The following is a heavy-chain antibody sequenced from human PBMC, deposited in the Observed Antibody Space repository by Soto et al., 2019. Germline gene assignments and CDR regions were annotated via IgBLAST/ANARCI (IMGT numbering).Heavy chain of an antibody. J-gene: IGHJ6*02. CDR1: GGSFSGYY. CDR3: ARAHFRGYYGSGSSLYYYYYYGMDV. CDR2: INHSGST. D-gene: IGHD3-10*01. Sequence: SETLSLTCAVYGGSFSGYYWSWIRQPPGKGLEWIGEINHSGSTNYNPSLKSRVTISVDTSKDQFSLKLSSVTAADTAVYYCARAHFRGYYGSGSSLYYYYYYGMDVWGQGTTVTVSS. V-gene: IGHV4-34*01.